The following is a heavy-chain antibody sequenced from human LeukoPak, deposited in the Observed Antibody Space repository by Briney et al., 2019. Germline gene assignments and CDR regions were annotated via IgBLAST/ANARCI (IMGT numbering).Heavy chain of an antibody. CDR1: GGSISSYY. CDR3: ERSRGYSYGLLNPPNYFDY. V-gene: IGHV4-59*01. CDR2: IYYSGST. J-gene: IGHJ4*02. D-gene: IGHD5-18*01. Sequence: SETLSLTCTVSGGSISSYYWSWIRQPPGKGLEWIGYIYYSGSTNYNPSLKSRVTISVDTSKNQFSLKLSSVTAADTAVYYCERSRGYSYGLLNPPNYFDYWGQGTLVTVSS.